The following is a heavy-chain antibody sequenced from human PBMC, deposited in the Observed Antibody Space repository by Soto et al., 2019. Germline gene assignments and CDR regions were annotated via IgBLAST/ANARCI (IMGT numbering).Heavy chain of an antibody. J-gene: IGHJ6*02. D-gene: IGHD3-9*01. V-gene: IGHV3-21*01. CDR3: ARAGRYFGWLLSGPNYGMDV. Sequence: GGSLRLSCAASGFTFSSYSMNWVRQAPGKGLEWVSSTSSSSSYIYYADSVKGRFTISGDNAKNSLYLQMNSLRAEDTAVYYCARAGRYFGWLLSGPNYGMDVWGQGTTVTVSS. CDR1: GFTFSSYS. CDR2: TSSSSSYI.